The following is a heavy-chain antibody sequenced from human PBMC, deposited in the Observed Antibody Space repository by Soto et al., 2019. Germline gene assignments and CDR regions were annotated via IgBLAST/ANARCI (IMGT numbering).Heavy chain of an antibody. Sequence: GGSLRLSCAASGFIFSSYWMHWVRQAPGKGLVWVSRINSDGSSTSYADSVKGRFTISRDNAKNTLYLQMNSLRAKDTAVYYCARDFVDTAMGPWGQGTLVTVSS. D-gene: IGHD5-18*01. CDR1: GFIFSSYW. CDR3: ARDFVDTAMGP. J-gene: IGHJ5*02. CDR2: INSDGSST. V-gene: IGHV3-74*01.